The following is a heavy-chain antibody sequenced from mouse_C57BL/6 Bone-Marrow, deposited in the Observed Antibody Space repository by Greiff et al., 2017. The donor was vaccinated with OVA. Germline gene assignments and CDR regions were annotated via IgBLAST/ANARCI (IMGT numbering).Heavy chain of an antibody. V-gene: IGHV1-81*01. CDR2: IFPRSGNT. CDR1: GYTFTSYG. Sequence: QVQLQQSGAELARPGASVKLSCKASGYTFTSYGISWVKQRTGQGLEWIGEIFPRSGNTYYNEKFKGKATLTADKSSSTAYMELRSLTSEDSAVYFCARCWEDAMDYWGQGTSVTVSS. CDR3: ARCWEDAMDY. D-gene: IGHD4-1*01. J-gene: IGHJ4*01.